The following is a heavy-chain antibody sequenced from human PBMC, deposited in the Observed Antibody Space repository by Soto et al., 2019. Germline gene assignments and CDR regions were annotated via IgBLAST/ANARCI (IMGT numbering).Heavy chain of an antibody. Sequence: GGSLRLSCAASGFTFSSYSMNLVRQAPGKGLEWVSYISSSSSTIYYADSVKGRFTISRDNAKNSLYLQMNSLRAEDTAVYYCAREVYGDYVYAFDMWGQGTMVTVSS. CDR1: GFTFSSYS. D-gene: IGHD4-17*01. CDR3: AREVYGDYVYAFDM. J-gene: IGHJ3*02. V-gene: IGHV3-48*01. CDR2: ISSSSSTI.